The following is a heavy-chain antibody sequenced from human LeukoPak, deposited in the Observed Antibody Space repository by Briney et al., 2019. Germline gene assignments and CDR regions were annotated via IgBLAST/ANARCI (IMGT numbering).Heavy chain of an antibody. Sequence: SETLPLTCTVSGGSISSGSYYWSWIRQPAGKGLEWIGRIYTSGSTNYNPSLKSRVTISVDTSKNQFSLKLSSVTAADTAVYYCARDPRYYYDSSGYYVHDAFDIWGQGTMVTVSS. CDR2: IYTSGST. V-gene: IGHV4-61*02. CDR3: ARDPRYYYDSSGYYVHDAFDI. J-gene: IGHJ3*02. CDR1: GGSISSGSYY. D-gene: IGHD3-22*01.